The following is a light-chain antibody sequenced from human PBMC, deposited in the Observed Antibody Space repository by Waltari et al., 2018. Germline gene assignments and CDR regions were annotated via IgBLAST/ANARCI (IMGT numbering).Light chain of an antibody. J-gene: IGLJ2*01. CDR3: SSYTSSGVV. Sequence: QSALPQPASVSGSPGQATIISCTGTGRAVGGYDYVSWYQQYPGKAPRLIIYDVYNRPSGVSNRFSGSKSDNTASLTISGLQAEDESVYYCSSYTSSGVVFGGGTKLTVL. CDR1: GRAVGGYDY. V-gene: IGLV2-14*01. CDR2: DVY.